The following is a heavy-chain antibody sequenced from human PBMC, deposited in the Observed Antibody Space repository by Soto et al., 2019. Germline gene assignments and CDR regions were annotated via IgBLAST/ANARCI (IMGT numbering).Heavy chain of an antibody. J-gene: IGHJ6*02. CDR3: AKSPDPYSSSNYYYYGMDV. V-gene: IGHV1-69*15. CDR2: IIPNFGTT. Sequence: QVQLVQSGAEVKKPGSSVKVSCKASGGTFSSYAITWVRQAPGQGLEWMGRIIPNFGTTNYAQKFQGRVTXTXDXXTSTAYMDLSSLRSDDTAVYYCAKSPDPYSSSNYYYYGMDVWGQGTTVTVSS. CDR1: GGTFSSYA. D-gene: IGHD6-6*01.